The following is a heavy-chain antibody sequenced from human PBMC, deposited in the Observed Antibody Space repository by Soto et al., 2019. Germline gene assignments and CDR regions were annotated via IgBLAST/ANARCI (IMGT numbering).Heavy chain of an antibody. D-gene: IGHD2-2*01. V-gene: IGHV1-46*01. CDR2: INPSGGST. CDR1: GYTFTSYY. CDR3: ARVRRGEGVVVTYYYYGMDV. Sequence: ASVKVSCKASGYTFTSYYMHWVRQAPGQGLEWMGIINPSGGSTSYAQKFQGRVTMTRDTSTSTVYMELSSLRSEDTAVYYCARVRRGEGVVVTYYYYGMDVWGQGTTVTVSS. J-gene: IGHJ6*02.